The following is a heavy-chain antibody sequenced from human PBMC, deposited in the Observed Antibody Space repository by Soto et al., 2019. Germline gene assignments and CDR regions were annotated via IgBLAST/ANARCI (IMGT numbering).Heavy chain of an antibody. CDR1: GYTFTSYD. D-gene: IGHD1-26*01. J-gene: IGHJ4*02. Sequence: GASVKVSCKASGYTFTSYDINWVRQATGQGLEWMGWMNPNSGNTGYAQKFQGRVTMTRNTSISTAYMELSSLRSEDTAVYYCARAVLYYYYFDYWGQGTLVTVSS. CDR2: MNPNSGNT. CDR3: ARAVLYYYYFDY. V-gene: IGHV1-8*01.